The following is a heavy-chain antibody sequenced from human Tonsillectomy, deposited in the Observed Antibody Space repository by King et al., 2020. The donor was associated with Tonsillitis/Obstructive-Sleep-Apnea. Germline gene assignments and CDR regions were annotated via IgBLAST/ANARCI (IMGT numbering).Heavy chain of an antibody. V-gene: IGHV5-10-1*03. J-gene: IGHJ4*02. CDR1: GYTFTTYW. D-gene: IGHD5-18*01. CDR3: ARQGAYSYGTAHFDY. Sequence: VQLVESGSEVIKPGESLRISCKGSGYTFTTYWINWVRQMPGKGLEWMGRIDPSDSYTNYSPSFQGHVTISADKSINTAYLQGSSLKASDAAIYYCARQGAYSYGTAHFDYWGQGTLVTGSS. CDR2: IDPSDSYT.